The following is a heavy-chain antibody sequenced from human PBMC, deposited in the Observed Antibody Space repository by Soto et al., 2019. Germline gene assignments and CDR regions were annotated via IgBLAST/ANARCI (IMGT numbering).Heavy chain of an antibody. D-gene: IGHD3-16*01. CDR2: IYDSGST. CDR1: GGSISSSY. V-gene: IGHV4-59*12. J-gene: IGHJ4*02. CDR3: SRGRDPHKGGRS. Sequence: ETLSLTCTVSGGSISSSYWSWIRQPPGKGLEWIGYIYDSGSTYYNSSLKNRVTMSVDTSKNQFSLKLTSVTAADTAVYFCSRGRDPHKGGRSWGQGTLVTVSS.